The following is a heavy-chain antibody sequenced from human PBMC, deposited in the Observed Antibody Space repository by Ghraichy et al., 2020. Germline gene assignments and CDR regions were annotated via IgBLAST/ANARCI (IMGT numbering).Heavy chain of an antibody. CDR2: VYYSGST. D-gene: IGHD3-16*01. CDR1: GGSISSSFYS. Sequence: SETLSLTCTVSGGSISSSFYSWGWIRQPPGKGLEWIGSVYYSGSTYYSPSLKSRVTVSVDTSKNQFSLRLSSVPAADTAVYYCARHGGSKFYYYMDVWGQGTTVTVSS. V-gene: IGHV4-39*01. CDR3: ARHGGSKFYYYMDV. J-gene: IGHJ6*03.